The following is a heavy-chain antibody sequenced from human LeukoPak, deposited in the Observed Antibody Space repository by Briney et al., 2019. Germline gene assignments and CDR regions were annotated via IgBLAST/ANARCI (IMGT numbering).Heavy chain of an antibody. CDR3: ARDWVVYSGSDAFDI. Sequence: GGSLRLSCAASGFTFSSYSMNWVRQAPGKGLEWVSSISSSSSYIYYADSVKGRFTISRDNAKNSLYLQMNSLRSDDTAVYYCARDWVVYSGSDAFDIWGQGTMVTVSS. CDR2: ISSSSSYI. J-gene: IGHJ3*02. CDR1: GFTFSSYS. V-gene: IGHV3-21*04. D-gene: IGHD1-26*01.